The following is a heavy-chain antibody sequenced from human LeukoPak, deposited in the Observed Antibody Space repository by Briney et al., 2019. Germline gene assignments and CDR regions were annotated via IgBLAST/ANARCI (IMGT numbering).Heavy chain of an antibody. Sequence: ASVKVSCKASGFTFTDYYIHWVRQAPGQGLEWMGIINPSGGSTSYAQKFQGRVTMTRDTSTSTVYMELSSLRSEDTAVYYCARSSGWSKFWFDPWGQGTLVTVSS. V-gene: IGHV1-46*01. CDR1: GFTFTDYY. CDR3: ARSSGWSKFWFDP. J-gene: IGHJ5*02. CDR2: INPSGGST. D-gene: IGHD6-19*01.